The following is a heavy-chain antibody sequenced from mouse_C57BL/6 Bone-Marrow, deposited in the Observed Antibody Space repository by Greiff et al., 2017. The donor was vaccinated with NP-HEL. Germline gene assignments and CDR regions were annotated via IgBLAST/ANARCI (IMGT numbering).Heavy chain of an antibody. CDR3: TSYGSDYAMDY. Sequence: VQLKESGAELVRPGASVKLSCTASGFNIKDDYMHWVKQRPEQGLEWIGWIDPENGDTEYASKFQGKATITADTSSNTAYLQLSSLTSEDTAVYYCTSYGSDYAMDYWGQGTSVTVSS. D-gene: IGHD1-1*01. CDR1: GFNIKDDY. V-gene: IGHV14-4*01. J-gene: IGHJ4*01. CDR2: IDPENGDT.